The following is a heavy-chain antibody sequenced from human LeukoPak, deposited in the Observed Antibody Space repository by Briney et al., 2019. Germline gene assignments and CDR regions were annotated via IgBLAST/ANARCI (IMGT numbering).Heavy chain of an antibody. V-gene: IGHV4-59*01. CDR3: ARVRRGIFGVVSRDAFDI. CDR1: GGSISSYY. J-gene: IGHJ3*02. CDR2: IYYSGST. D-gene: IGHD3-3*01. Sequence: PSETLSLTCTVSGGSISSYYWSWIRQPPGKGLEWIGYIYYSGSTNYNPSLKSRVTISVDTSKNQFSLKLSSVTAADTAVYYCARVRRGIFGVVSRDAFDIWGQGTMVTVSS.